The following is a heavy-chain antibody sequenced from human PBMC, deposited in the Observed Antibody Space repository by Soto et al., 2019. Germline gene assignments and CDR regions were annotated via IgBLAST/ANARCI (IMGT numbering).Heavy chain of an antibody. V-gene: IGHV2-70*01. CDR2: IDWDDDK. J-gene: IGHJ5*02. D-gene: IGHD2-15*01. CDR3: ARGISGGNNWFDP. Sequence: SGPTLVNPTQTLTLTCTFSGFSLTTNGMCVSWIRQPPGKALEWLALIDWDDDKYYSTSLKTRLTISKDTSENQVVLTMTNIDPVDTATYYCARGISGGNNWFDPWGQVTLVTVSS. CDR1: GFSLTTNGMC.